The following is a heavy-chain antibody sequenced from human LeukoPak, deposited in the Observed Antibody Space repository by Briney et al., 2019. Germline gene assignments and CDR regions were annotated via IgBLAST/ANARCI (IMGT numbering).Heavy chain of an antibody. J-gene: IGHJ4*02. CDR2: ISGSGGST. CDR3: ARDNPSWGEWLPFDY. CDR1: GFTFSSYA. Sequence: PGGSLRLSCAASGFTFSSYAMSWVRQAPGKGLEWVSAISGSGGSTYYADSVKGRFTISRDNSKNTLYLQMNSLRAEDTAVYYCARDNPSWGEWLPFDYWGQGTLVTVSS. D-gene: IGHD5-12*01. V-gene: IGHV3-23*01.